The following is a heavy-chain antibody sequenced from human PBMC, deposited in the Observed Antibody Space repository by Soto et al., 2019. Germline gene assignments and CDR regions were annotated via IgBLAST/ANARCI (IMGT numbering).Heavy chain of an antibody. J-gene: IGHJ4*02. CDR2: IYTDGST. CDR1: GFTVSSNY. CDR3: ESRINSYGAYDF. Sequence: VQLVESGGGLVQPGGSLRLTCAASGFTVSSNYMSWVRQAPGKGLEWGSIIYTDGSTYYADSVKGRFTLSRADSKNTLYLQINSLRVEDTAVYYCESRINSYGAYDFWGPGNLVTVSS. V-gene: IGHV3-66*01. D-gene: IGHD4-17*01.